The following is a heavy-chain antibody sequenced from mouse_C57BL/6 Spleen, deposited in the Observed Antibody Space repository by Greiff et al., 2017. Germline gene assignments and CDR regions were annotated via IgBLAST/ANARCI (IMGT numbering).Heavy chain of an antibody. Sequence: DVKLVESGGGLVQPGGSLSLSCAASGFTFTDYYMSWVRQPPGKALEWLGFIRNKANGYTTEYSASGKGRFTISRDNSQSILYLQMNALRAEDSATYYCARSWDYDCYYFDYWGQGTTLTVSS. J-gene: IGHJ2*01. CDR3: ARSWDYDCYYFDY. V-gene: IGHV7-3*01. D-gene: IGHD2-4*01. CDR1: GFTFTDYY. CDR2: IRNKANGYTT.